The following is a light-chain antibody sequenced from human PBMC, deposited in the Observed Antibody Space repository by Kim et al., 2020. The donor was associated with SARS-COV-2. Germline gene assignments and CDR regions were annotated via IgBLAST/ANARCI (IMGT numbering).Light chain of an antibody. CDR1: SSNIGAYYD. V-gene: IGLV1-40*01. J-gene: IGLJ3*02. CDR2: GNT. CDR3: QSYDRSLSGSV. Sequence: SVTISCTGSSSNIGAYYDVHWYQQLPGTAPKLLIHGNTNRPSGVPDRFSGSKSGTSASLDITGLQAEDEAVYYCQSYDRSLSGSVFGGGTQLTVL.